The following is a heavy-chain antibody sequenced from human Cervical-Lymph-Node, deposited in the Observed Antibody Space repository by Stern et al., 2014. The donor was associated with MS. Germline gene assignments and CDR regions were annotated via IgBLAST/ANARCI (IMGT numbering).Heavy chain of an antibody. J-gene: IGHJ4*02. D-gene: IGHD4-17*01. CDR3: TKGGESTSDS. Sequence: EVQLVESEGGLVQPGRSLRLSCAASGFIFADYAMHWVRQAPGKGLEWVSTISWNSAIIGYADSVKGRFTISRDNAKNSLYLQMDSLRAEDTAFYYCTKGGESTSDSWGQGTLVTVSS. CDR1: GFIFADYA. CDR2: ISWNSAII. V-gene: IGHV3-9*01.